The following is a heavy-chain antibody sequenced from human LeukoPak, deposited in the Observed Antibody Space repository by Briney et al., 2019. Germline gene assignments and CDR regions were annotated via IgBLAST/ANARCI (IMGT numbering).Heavy chain of an antibody. CDR3: AKDLSRAVAADWFDP. J-gene: IGHJ5*02. D-gene: IGHD6-19*01. CDR2: ISDSGSST. CDR1: GFTFSNYD. V-gene: IGHV3-23*01. Sequence: GGSLRLSCAASGFTFSNYDMSWVRQAPGKGLEWVSSISDSGSSTYYADSVKGRFTISRDNSKNTLYLQITNLRAADTAVYYCAKDLSRAVAADWFDPWDQGSLVTVSS.